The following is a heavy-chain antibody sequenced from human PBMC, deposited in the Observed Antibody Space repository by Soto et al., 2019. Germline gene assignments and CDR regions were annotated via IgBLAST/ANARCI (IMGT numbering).Heavy chain of an antibody. CDR1: GYSLTSYY. J-gene: IGHJ4*02. D-gene: IGHD3-10*02. Sequence: QVHLVQSGAGVKKPGASVKVSCKASGYSLTSYYMHWVRQAPGQGLEWMGITNPGDGSTRYAQKFKGRVTMTSDTSTSTVYMEMSSLTSEDTGVYYCARSYVTSRPIDYWGQGTLVTVSS. V-gene: IGHV1-46*01. CDR3: ARSYVTSRPIDY. CDR2: TNPGDGST.